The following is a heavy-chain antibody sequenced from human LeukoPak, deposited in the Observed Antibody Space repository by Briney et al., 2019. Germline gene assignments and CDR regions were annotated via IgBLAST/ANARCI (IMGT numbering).Heavy chain of an antibody. CDR3: ARGRIAVAGTRGIYFDY. CDR2: INHSGST. CDR1: GGSFSGYY. J-gene: IGHJ4*02. V-gene: IGHV4-34*01. Sequence: PSETLSLTCAVYGGSFSGYYWSWIRQPPGKGLEWIGEINHSGSTNYNPSLKSRVTISVDTSKNQFSLKLSSVTAADTAVYYCARGRIAVAGTRGIYFDYWGQGTLVTVSS. D-gene: IGHD6-19*01.